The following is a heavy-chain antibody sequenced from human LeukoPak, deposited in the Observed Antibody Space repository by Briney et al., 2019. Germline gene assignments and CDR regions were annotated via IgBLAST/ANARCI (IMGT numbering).Heavy chain of an antibody. J-gene: IGHJ5*02. CDR2: IIPIFGTA. Sequence: ASVKVSCKASVGTFSSYAISWVRQAPGQGPEWMGGIIPIFGTANYAQKFQGRVTITADESTSTAYMELSSLRSEDTTVYYYARDPEDIVVVPAARGEVWVDPWGQGTLVTVSS. CDR1: VGTFSSYA. CDR3: ARDPEDIVVVPAARGEVWVDP. D-gene: IGHD2-2*01. V-gene: IGHV1-69*13.